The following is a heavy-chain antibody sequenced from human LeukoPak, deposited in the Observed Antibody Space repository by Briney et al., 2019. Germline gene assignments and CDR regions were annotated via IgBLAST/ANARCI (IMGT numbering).Heavy chain of an antibody. J-gene: IGHJ5*02. CDR1: GGSISSGGYY. CDR3: ARSPPYCSSTSCSWFDP. V-gene: IGHV4-31*03. D-gene: IGHD2-2*01. Sequence: SQTLSLTCTVSGGSISSGGYYWSWIRQHPGKGLEWIGYIYYSGSTYYNPSLKSRVTISVDTSKNQFSLKLSSVTAADTAVYYYARSPPYCSSTSCSWFDPWGQGTLVTVSS. CDR2: IYYSGST.